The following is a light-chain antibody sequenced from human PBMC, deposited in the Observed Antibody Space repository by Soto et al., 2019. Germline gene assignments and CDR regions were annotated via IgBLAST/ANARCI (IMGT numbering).Light chain of an antibody. Sequence: DVQMTQSPSSVSASVVDRFTITFLASQDIAIYLAWYQQKPGEAPKLLIYAASTLYGGVPSRFSGSGSGTDFALTITSLQAEDFATYYCQQLRMYPSTFGGGTKVDIK. J-gene: IGKJ4*01. CDR1: QDIAIY. V-gene: IGKV1-9*01. CDR2: AAS. CDR3: QQLRMYPST.